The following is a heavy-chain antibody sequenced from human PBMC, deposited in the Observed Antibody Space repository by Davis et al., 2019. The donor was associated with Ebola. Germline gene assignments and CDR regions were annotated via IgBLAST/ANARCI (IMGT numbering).Heavy chain of an antibody. J-gene: IGHJ4*02. V-gene: IGHV3-21*01. Sequence: GESLKISCAASGFIFSDFSMNWVRQAPGKGPEWVSSINSRGDSKHYADSVEGRFTISRDNAKNSLYLQMDSLRAEDTAVYYCAREGKYRDESRTFDYWGQGTLVTVSS. CDR2: INSRGDSK. D-gene: IGHD2-2*01. CDR3: AREGKYRDESRTFDY. CDR1: GFIFSDFS.